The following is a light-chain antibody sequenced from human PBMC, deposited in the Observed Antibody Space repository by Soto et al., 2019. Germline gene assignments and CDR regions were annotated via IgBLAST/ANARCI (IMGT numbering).Light chain of an antibody. Sequence: QSALSQPASVSGSPGQSISISCTGTRSDIGAYDYVSWYQQHPGRAPRRMIFEVTNRPSGVSNRFSGSKSGNTAFLTISGLQAEDEANYYCSSYTSRSIWVFGGGTKLTVL. V-gene: IGLV2-14*01. CDR3: SSYTSRSIWV. J-gene: IGLJ3*02. CDR1: RSDIGAYDY. CDR2: EVT.